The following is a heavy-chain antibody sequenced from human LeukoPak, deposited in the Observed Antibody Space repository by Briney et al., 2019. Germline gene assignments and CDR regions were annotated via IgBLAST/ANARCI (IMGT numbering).Heavy chain of an antibody. J-gene: IGHJ5*02. D-gene: IGHD6-13*01. CDR3: ARDYLVSGRGYSSSSNWFDP. CDR1: GYTFTSYG. CDR2: ISAYNGNT. V-gene: IGHV1-18*01. Sequence: ASVKVSCKASGYTFTSYGISWVRQAPGQGLEWMGWISAYNGNTSYAQKLQGRVTMTTDTSTSTAYTELRSLRSDDTAVYYCARDYLVSGRGYSSSSNWFDPWGQGTLVTVSS.